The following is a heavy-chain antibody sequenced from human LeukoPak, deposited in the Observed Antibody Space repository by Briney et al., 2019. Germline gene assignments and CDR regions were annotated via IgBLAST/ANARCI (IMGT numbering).Heavy chain of an antibody. CDR1: GFTFSPYG. V-gene: IGHV3-30*02. D-gene: IGHD3-22*01. CDR3: ARCPPPPLFTMILV. CDR2: IRYDGSNK. Sequence: PGGSLRLSCAASGFTFSPYGLHWNLHWVRQAPGKGLEWVAFIRYDGSNKYNADSVKGRFTISRDNSKNTLSLQMNSLRAEDRAVYSCARCPPPPLFTMILVGGQGTLVTVSS. J-gene: IGHJ4*02.